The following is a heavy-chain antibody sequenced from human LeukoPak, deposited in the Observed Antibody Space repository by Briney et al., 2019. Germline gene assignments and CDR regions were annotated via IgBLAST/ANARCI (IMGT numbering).Heavy chain of an antibody. Sequence: SETLSLACTVSGGSISSYYWSWIRQPPGKGLEWIGYIYYSGSTNYNPSLKSRVTISVDTSKNQFSLKLSSVTAADTAVYYCAREPPTYCSSTSCYTGGLDYWGQGTLVTVSS. D-gene: IGHD2-2*02. V-gene: IGHV4-59*01. J-gene: IGHJ4*02. CDR3: AREPPTYCSSTSCYTGGLDY. CDR1: GGSISSYY. CDR2: IYYSGST.